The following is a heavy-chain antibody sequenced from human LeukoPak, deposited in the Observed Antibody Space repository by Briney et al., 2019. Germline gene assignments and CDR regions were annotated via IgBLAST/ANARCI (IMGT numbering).Heavy chain of an antibody. V-gene: IGHV1-69*13. D-gene: IGHD2-2*01. CDR2: IIPIFGTA. Sequence: SVKVSCKASGGTFSSYAISWVRQAPGQGLEWMGGIIPIFGTANYAQKFQGRVTITADESTSTAYMELSSLRSEDTAVYYCARGVVVPASGSGYYPFDYWGQGTLVTVSS. CDR3: ARGVVVPASGSGYYPFDY. J-gene: IGHJ4*02. CDR1: GGTFSSYA.